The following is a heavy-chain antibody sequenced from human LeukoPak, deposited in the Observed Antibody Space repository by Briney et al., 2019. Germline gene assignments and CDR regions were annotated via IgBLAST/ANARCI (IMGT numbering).Heavy chain of an antibody. V-gene: IGHV3-21*01. CDR2: ISSSGSYI. Sequence: GSLRLSCAASAFTFSSYSMNWVRQAPGKGLEWVSSISSSGSYIYYADSLKGRFTISRDNAKNSLHLQMNSLRAEDTAVYYCARDRELRYFDYWGQGTLVIVSS. CDR1: AFTFSSYS. D-gene: IGHD1-7*01. J-gene: IGHJ4*02. CDR3: ARDRELRYFDY.